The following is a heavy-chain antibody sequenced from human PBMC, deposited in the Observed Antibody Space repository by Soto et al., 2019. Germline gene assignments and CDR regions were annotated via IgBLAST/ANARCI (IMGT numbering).Heavy chain of an antibody. J-gene: IGHJ4*02. CDR3: ARRWATSPVDY. Sequence: QVQLVQSGAEVKKPGSSVKVSCKASGGTFSSYTISWVRQAPGQGLEWMGRIIPILGIANYAQKFQGRVTITAYKATSTAYMGLSSLSSEDTAVYYCARRWATSPVDYWGQGTLVTVSS. D-gene: IGHD5-12*01. V-gene: IGHV1-69*02. CDR2: IIPILGIA. CDR1: GGTFSSYT.